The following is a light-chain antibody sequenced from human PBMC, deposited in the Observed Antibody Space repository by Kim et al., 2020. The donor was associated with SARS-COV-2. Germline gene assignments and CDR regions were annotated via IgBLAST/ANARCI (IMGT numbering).Light chain of an antibody. CDR1: SSDVGGHNY. J-gene: IGLJ3*02. CDR3: SSYTSSSTWV. Sequence: QSALTQPASVSGSPGQSITISCTGTSSDVGGHNYVCWYQQHPGKAPKLMIYDVSSRPSGVSNRFSGSKSGNTASLTISGLQAEDEADYYCSSYTSSSTWVVGGGTQLTVL. V-gene: IGLV2-14*03. CDR2: DVS.